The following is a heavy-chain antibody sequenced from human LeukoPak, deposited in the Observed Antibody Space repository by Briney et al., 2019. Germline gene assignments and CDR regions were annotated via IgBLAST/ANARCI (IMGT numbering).Heavy chain of an antibody. Sequence: PGRSLRLSCAASGFTFSDYYMSWIRQAPGKGLEWVSYISSSGSTIYYADSVKGRFTISRDNAKNSLYLQMNSLRAEDTAVYYCAREWDHGDYAGPFDYWGQGTLVTVSS. CDR3: AREWDHGDYAGPFDY. J-gene: IGHJ4*02. D-gene: IGHD4-17*01. CDR1: GFTFSDYY. V-gene: IGHV3-11*01. CDR2: ISSSGSTI.